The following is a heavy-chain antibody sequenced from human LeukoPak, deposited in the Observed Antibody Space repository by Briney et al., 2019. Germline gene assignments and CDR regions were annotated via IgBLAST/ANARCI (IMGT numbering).Heavy chain of an antibody. Sequence: SGGSLRLSCAASGFTFSSYWMLWVRQAPGKGLEWVAVISYDGSKKYYADSVKGRFTISRDNSKNTLYLQMNSLRPEDTAVYYCVREYYYDGSGYSSPDYWGQGTLVTVSS. CDR2: ISYDGSKK. D-gene: IGHD3-22*01. J-gene: IGHJ4*02. CDR3: VREYYYDGSGYSSPDY. CDR1: GFTFSSYW. V-gene: IGHV3-30-3*01.